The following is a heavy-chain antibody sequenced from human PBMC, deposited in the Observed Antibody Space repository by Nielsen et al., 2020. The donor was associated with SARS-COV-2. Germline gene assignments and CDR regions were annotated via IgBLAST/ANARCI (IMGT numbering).Heavy chain of an antibody. Sequence: SETLSLTCTVSGASITSERYSWGWIRQSPGKGLEWIGSIDYSGTTYQNPSLKRRVTISVDTFKNHFSLRLSSVTAADTAVYYCARVIRDVGAFDIWGQGTMVTVSS. CDR3: ARVIRDVGAFDI. CDR2: IDYSGTT. CDR1: GASITSERYS. V-gene: IGHV4-39*02. J-gene: IGHJ3*02. D-gene: IGHD3-10*01.